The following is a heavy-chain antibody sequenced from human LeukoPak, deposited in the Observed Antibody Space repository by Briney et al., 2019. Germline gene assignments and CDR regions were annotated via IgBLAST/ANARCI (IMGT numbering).Heavy chain of an antibody. CDR2: IHTSGST. J-gene: IGHJ3*02. CDR1: GGSISSYY. CDR3: AGRYNYGATYAFDI. V-gene: IGHV4-4*07. D-gene: IGHD5-18*01. Sequence: SETPSLTCTASGGSISSYYWSWIRQPAGKGLEWIGRIHTSGSTNYNPSLKSRVTMSADTSKNQFSLKLSSVTAADTAVYYCAGRYNYGATYAFDIWGQGTMVTVSS.